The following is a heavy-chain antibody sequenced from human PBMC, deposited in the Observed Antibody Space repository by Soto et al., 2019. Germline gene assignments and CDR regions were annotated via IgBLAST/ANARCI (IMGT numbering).Heavy chain of an antibody. CDR2: ISAYNGNT. V-gene: IGHV1-18*01. D-gene: IGHD6-13*01. CDR1: GYTFTSNG. Sequence: GAPGKVPCKAAGYTFTSNGSSWVRQAPGKGLEGMGWISAYNGNTNYAQKLHGRVTMTTDTTTSTAYMELRSLRSDDTAVYYCARARGEQQLGLDYWGQGTLVTVSS. CDR3: ARARGEQQLGLDY. J-gene: IGHJ4*02.